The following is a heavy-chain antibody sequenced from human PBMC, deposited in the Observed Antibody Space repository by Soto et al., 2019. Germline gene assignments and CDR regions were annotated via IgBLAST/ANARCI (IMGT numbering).Heavy chain of an antibody. D-gene: IGHD6-13*01. J-gene: IGHJ4*02. CDR3: ARENSIAAAASTH. CDR1: GFTFSSYS. Sequence: EVQLVESGGGLVKPGGSLRLSCAASGFTFSSYSMNWVRQAPGKGLEWVSSISSSSSYIYYADSVKGRFTISRDNAKNLLYLQMNCLGAEDTAVYYCARENSIAAAASTHWGQGTLVTVSS. CDR2: ISSSSSYI. V-gene: IGHV3-21*01.